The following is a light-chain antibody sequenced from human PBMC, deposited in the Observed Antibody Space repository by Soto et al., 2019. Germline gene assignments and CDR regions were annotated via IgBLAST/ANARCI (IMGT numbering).Light chain of an antibody. J-gene: IGLJ2*01. Sequence: QLVLTQPASVSGSPGQSITISCTGTSSDIGAYNYVSWYQQHPGKAPKLMIYEVNRRPSGVSNRFSGSKSGYTASLTISGLQAEDEADYSCSSFEASNNLLFGGGTKLTVL. CDR3: SSFEASNNLL. CDR2: EVN. CDR1: SSDIGAYNY. V-gene: IGLV2-14*01.